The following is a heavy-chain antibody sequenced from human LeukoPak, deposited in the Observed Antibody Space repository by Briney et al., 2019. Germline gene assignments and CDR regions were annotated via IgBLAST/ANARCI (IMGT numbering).Heavy chain of an antibody. CDR1: GLTFSGYG. Sequence: PGKSLRLSCAASGLTFSGYGIHWVRQAPGKGLEWVAFLSYDGTNKFYADSVKGRFTISGDNSKNTLYLQMNSLRAEDTAVYYCARNYGGNSCPDYWGQGTLVTVSS. D-gene: IGHD4-23*01. V-gene: IGHV3-30*03. CDR2: LSYDGTNK. CDR3: ARNYGGNSCPDY. J-gene: IGHJ4*02.